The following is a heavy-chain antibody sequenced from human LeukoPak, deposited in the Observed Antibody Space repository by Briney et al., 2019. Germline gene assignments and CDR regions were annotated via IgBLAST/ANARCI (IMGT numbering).Heavy chain of an antibody. D-gene: IGHD5-12*01. Sequence: LVKVSCKASGGTFSSYAISWVRQAPGQGLEWMGGIIPIFGTANYAQKFQGRVTITADESTSTAYMELSSLRSEDTAVYYCARDPLYSGYDYDYYYGMDVWGKGTTVTVSS. J-gene: IGHJ6*04. CDR3: ARDPLYSGYDYDYYYGMDV. CDR1: GGTFSSYA. CDR2: IIPIFGTA. V-gene: IGHV1-69*13.